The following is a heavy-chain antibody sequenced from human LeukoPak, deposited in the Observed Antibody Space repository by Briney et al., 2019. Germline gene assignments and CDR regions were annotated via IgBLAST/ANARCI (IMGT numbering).Heavy chain of an antibody. CDR2: INHVGNT. J-gene: IGHJ4*02. Sequence: PSETLSLTCNVSGGSIRGYYWSWIRQPPGKGLEWVGEINHVGNTDYNPSLKSRVSVSIDTSKNQFSLKLGSVTAADTAMYYCARDRAVAGIAFFDYWGQGALVTVSS. CDR3: ARDRAVAGIAFFDY. V-gene: IGHV4-34*01. CDR1: GGSIRGYY. D-gene: IGHD6-19*01.